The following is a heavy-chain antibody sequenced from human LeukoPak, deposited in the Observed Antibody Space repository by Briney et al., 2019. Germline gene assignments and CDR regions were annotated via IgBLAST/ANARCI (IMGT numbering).Heavy chain of an antibody. CDR1: GYTFTSYD. J-gene: IGHJ6*03. CDR3: ARMATVTTWGYYYYYYMDV. D-gene: IGHD4-17*01. V-gene: IGHV1-8*01. Sequence: ASVKVSCKASGYTFTSYDINWVRQATGQGLEWMGWMNPNSGNTGYAQKFQGRVTMTRNTSISTAYMELSSLRSEDTAVYYCARMATVTTWGYYYYYYMDVWGKGTTVTISS. CDR2: MNPNSGNT.